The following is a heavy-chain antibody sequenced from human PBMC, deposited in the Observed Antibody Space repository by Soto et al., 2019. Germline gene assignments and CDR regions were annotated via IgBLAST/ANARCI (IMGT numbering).Heavy chain of an antibody. J-gene: IGHJ4*02. CDR3: ARNCSGGNCCFTDS. D-gene: IGHD2-15*01. V-gene: IGHV1-18*01. CDR2: INTYNGHT. Sequence: QVRLVQSGTEVKKPGASVKVSCKASGYTFTNYGISWVRQAPGQGLEWMGWINTYNGHTHYAQQLQGRVTMTTDTSTGTAFTELRSLGSGDTAVYYCARNCSGGNCCFTDSWGQGTLVTVSS. CDR1: GYTFTNYG.